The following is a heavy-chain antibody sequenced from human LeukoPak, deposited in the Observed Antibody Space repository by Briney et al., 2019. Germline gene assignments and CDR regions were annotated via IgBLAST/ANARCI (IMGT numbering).Heavy chain of an antibody. V-gene: IGHV4-59*01. CDR1: GGSISSYY. J-gene: IGHJ3*02. Sequence: SETLSLTCTVSGGSISSYYWSWLRQPPGKGLEWIGYIYYSGSTNYNPSLKSRVTISVDTSKNQFSLKLSSVTAADTAVYYCARSRFGYYDSSGYPDPFDIWGQGTMVTVSS. D-gene: IGHD3-22*01. CDR2: IYYSGST. CDR3: ARSRFGYYDSSGYPDPFDI.